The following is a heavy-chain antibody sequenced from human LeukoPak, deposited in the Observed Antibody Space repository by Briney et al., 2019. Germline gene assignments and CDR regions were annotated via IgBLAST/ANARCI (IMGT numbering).Heavy chain of an antibody. V-gene: IGHV3-7*01. CDR1: GFTFSSFW. CDR3: ATYSSLNRREFQF. CDR2: IKEDGSEK. J-gene: IGHJ1*01. D-gene: IGHD3-22*01. Sequence: GGSLRLSCAASGFTFSSFWMSWVCQAPGKGLEWVANIKEDGSEKYYVDSVKGRFTISRDDAKNSPYLQMNSLRAEDTAVYYCATYSSLNRREFQFWGQGTLLTVSS.